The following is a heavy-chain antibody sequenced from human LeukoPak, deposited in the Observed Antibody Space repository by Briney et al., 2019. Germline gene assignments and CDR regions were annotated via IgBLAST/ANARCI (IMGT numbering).Heavy chain of an antibody. Sequence: GASVKVSCKASGYTFTSYDINWVRQATGQGLEWMGWMNPNSGNTGYAQKFQGRVTMTRNTSISTAYMGLSSLRSEDTAVYYCARGFMGITTYYFDYWGQGTLVTVSS. CDR1: GYTFTSYD. D-gene: IGHD3-3*01. CDR3: ARGFMGITTYYFDY. V-gene: IGHV1-8*01. J-gene: IGHJ4*02. CDR2: MNPNSGNT.